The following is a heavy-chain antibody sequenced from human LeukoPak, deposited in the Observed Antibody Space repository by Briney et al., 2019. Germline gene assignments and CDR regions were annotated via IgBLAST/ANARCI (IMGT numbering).Heavy chain of an antibody. CDR1: GFTLSNYA. V-gene: IGHV3-21*01. D-gene: IGHD3-16*01. J-gene: IGHJ4*02. Sequence: GGSLRLSCAASGFTLSNYAMSWVRQAPGKGLEWVSSFGTRSTSIYYARSVTGRFIISRDNAKNSLYLQMNSLRAEDTAVYYCARENDQGFDYWGQGTLVTVSS. CDR3: ARENDQGFDY. CDR2: FGTRSTSI.